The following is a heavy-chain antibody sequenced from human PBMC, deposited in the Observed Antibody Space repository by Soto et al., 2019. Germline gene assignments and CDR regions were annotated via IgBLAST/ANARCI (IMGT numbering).Heavy chain of an antibody. D-gene: IGHD2-15*01. CDR3: ARAVYCSGGSCYHAFDI. CDR1: GFTFSSYS. V-gene: IGHV3-21*01. CDR2: ISSSSSYI. J-gene: IGHJ3*02. Sequence: RRLSCAASGFTFSSYSMNWVRQAPGKGLEWVSSISSSSSYIYYADSVKGRFTISRDNAKNSLYLQMNSLRAEDTAVYYCARAVYCSGGSCYHAFDIWGQGTMVTVSS.